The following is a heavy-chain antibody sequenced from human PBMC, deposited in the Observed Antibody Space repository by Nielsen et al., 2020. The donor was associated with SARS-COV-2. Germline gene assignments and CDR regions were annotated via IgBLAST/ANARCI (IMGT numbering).Heavy chain of an antibody. V-gene: IGHV3-23*01. CDR2: ISSSGGTT. D-gene: IGHD4-17*01. CDR1: GFTFNNHG. J-gene: IGHJ5*01. CDR3: ATFKPSYGDSDWFDS. Sequence: GGSLRLSCAASGFTFNNHGMSWVRQAPGKGLEWVSGISSSGGTTYYADYVKGRFTISRDTSKNTLYLQMSSLRGDDTAIYYCATFKPSYGDSDWFDSWGRGTLVTVAS.